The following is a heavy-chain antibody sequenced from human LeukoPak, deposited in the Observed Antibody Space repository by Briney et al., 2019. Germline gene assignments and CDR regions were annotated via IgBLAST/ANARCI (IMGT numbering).Heavy chain of an antibody. CDR3: ARGTMVRGVRPYNWFDP. Sequence: SETLSLTCAVYGGSFSGYYWSWVRQPPGKGLEWIGEINHSGSTNYNPSLKSRVTISVDTSKNQFSLKLSSVTAADTAVYYCARGTMVRGVRPYNWFDPWGQGTLVTVSS. CDR2: INHSGST. CDR1: GGSFSGYY. J-gene: IGHJ5*02. D-gene: IGHD3-10*01. V-gene: IGHV4-34*01.